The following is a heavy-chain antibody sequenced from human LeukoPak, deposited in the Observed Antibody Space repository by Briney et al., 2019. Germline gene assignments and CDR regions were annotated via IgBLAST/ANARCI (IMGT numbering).Heavy chain of an antibody. Sequence: GGSLRLSCAASGFTFSSYSMNWVRQAPGKGLEWVSYISSSSSTIYYADSVKGRFTISRDNAKNSLYLQMNSLRAEDTAVYYCAGGRGAAAGKFDYWGQGTLVTVSS. J-gene: IGHJ4*02. V-gene: IGHV3-48*04. CDR1: GFTFSSYS. D-gene: IGHD6-13*01. CDR2: ISSSSSTI. CDR3: AGGRGAAAGKFDY.